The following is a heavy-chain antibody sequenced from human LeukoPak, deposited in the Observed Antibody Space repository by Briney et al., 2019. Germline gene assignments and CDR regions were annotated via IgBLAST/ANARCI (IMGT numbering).Heavy chain of an antibody. V-gene: IGHV1-18*01. D-gene: IGHD3-9*01. Sequence: ASVKVSCKASGYTFTSYGISWVRQAPGQGLEWMGWISAYNGNTNYAQKLQGRVTMTTDTSTSTAYMELRSLRSDDTAVYYCARDYDILTGYYTCLDYWGQGTLVTVSS. J-gene: IGHJ4*02. CDR3: ARDYDILTGYYTCLDY. CDR2: ISAYNGNT. CDR1: GYTFTSYG.